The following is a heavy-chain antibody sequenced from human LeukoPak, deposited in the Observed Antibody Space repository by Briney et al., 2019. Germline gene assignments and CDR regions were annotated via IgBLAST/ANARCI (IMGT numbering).Heavy chain of an antibody. Sequence: PSETLSLTCAVYGGSFSGYYWSWIRQPPGKGLEWIGEINHSGSTNYNPSLKSRVTISVDTSKNQFSLKLSSVTAADTAVYYCARAKRITMVRGVFGYWGQGTLVTVSS. CDR2: INHSGST. D-gene: IGHD3-10*01. V-gene: IGHV4-34*01. J-gene: IGHJ4*02. CDR1: GGSFSGYY. CDR3: ARAKRITMVRGVFGY.